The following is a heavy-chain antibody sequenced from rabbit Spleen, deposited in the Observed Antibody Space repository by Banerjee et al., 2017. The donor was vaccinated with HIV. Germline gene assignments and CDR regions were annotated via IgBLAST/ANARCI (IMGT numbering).Heavy chain of an antibody. CDR2: IDTGSGST. CDR3: ARDTSSSFSSYGMDL. J-gene: IGHJ6*01. CDR1: GFSFSSDYD. V-gene: IGHV1S40*01. D-gene: IGHD1-1*01. Sequence: QSLEESGGDLVKPGASLTLTCTASGFSFSSDYDMCWVRQAPGKGLEWIACIDTGSGSTYFASWAKGRFTISKTSSTTVTLQLNSLTAADTATYFCARDTSSSFSSYGMDLWGPGTLVTVS.